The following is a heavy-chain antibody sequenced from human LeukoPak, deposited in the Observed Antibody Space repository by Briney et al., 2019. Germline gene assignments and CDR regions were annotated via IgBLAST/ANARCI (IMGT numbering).Heavy chain of an antibody. J-gene: IGHJ4*02. V-gene: IGHV1-69*13. Sequence: GASVKVSCKASGGTFSSYAISWVRQAPGQGLELMGGIIPIFGTANYAQKFQGGVTITADESTSTAYMELSSLRAEDTAVYYCARDGGRYSYGARDYWGQGTLVTVSS. D-gene: IGHD5-18*01. CDR3: ARDGGRYSYGARDY. CDR2: IIPIFGTA. CDR1: GGTFSSYA.